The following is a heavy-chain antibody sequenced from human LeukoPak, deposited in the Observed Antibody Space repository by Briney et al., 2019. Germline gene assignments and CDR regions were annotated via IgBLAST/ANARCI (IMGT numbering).Heavy chain of an antibody. CDR1: GYTFTGYY. J-gene: IGHJ5*02. CDR2: INPNSGGT. D-gene: IGHD3-22*01. V-gene: IGHV1-2*02. CDR3: ARDLVYESSGYWFDP. Sequence: GASVKVSCEASGYTFTGYYVHWVRQAPGQGLEWMGWINPNSGGTNYAQKFQGRVTMTRDTSISTAYMELSRLRSDDTAVYYCARDLVYESSGYWFDPWGQGTLVTVSS.